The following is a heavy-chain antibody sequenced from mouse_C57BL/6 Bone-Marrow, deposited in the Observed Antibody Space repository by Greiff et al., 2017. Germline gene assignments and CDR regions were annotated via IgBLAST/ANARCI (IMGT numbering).Heavy chain of an antibody. CDR2: IYPRSGNT. Sequence: VQLQQSGAELARPGASVKLSCKASGYTFTSYGISWVKQRPGQGLEWIGEIYPRSGNTYYNEKFKGKATLTADKSSSTAYMELRSLTSEDSAVYYCARRDDYGWFAYWGQGTLVTVSA. J-gene: IGHJ3*01. CDR1: GYTFTSYG. CDR3: ARRDDYGWFAY. V-gene: IGHV1-81*01. D-gene: IGHD2-4*01.